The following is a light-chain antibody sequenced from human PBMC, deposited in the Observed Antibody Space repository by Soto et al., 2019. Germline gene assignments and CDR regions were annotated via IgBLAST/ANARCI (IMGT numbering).Light chain of an antibody. CDR1: QSIRHY. CDR2: GAS. CDR3: QHHNSYPPT. J-gene: IGKJ1*01. Sequence: DIQMTQSPPTLSASVGDRVTITCRASQSIRHYLAWYQQMPGKAPKLLIYGASTLQSGVPSRFSGSGYGTEFTLTISSLQPDDFGTYFCQHHNSYPPTLGQGTKVDIK. V-gene: IGKV1-5*01.